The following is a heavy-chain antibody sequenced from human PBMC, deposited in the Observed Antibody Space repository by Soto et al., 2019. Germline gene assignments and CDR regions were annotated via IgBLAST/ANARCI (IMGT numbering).Heavy chain of an antibody. J-gene: IGHJ6*02. CDR1: GITFNRSA. CDR3: AAVQESPYSMGI. CDR2: VVVGSNNR. V-gene: IGHV1-58*02. Sequence: QMQLVQSGPEVKKPGTSVKVSCKASGITFNRSAIQWVRQARGQRLEWVGWVVVGSNNRDYAQKFQERVTITSDMSTSTVYMELSSLSFEDTAVYYCAAVQESPYSMGIWGQGTTVTVSS. D-gene: IGHD2-15*01.